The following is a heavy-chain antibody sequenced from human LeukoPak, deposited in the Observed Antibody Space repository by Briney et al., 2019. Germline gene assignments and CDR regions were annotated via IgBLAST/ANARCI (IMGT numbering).Heavy chain of an antibody. J-gene: IGHJ3*02. CDR1: GFTFSSYS. Sequence: PGGSLRLSCAASGFTFSSYSMNWVRQAPGKGLEWVGGIKSKTDGGTTDYAAPVKGRFTISRDDSKNTLYLQMNSLKTEDTAVYYCTSRVGRAFDIWGQGTMVTVSS. CDR3: TSRVGRAFDI. V-gene: IGHV3-15*01. CDR2: IKSKTDGGTT. D-gene: IGHD1-26*01.